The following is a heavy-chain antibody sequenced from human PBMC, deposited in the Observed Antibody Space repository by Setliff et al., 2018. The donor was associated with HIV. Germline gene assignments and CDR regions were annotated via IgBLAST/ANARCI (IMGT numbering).Heavy chain of an antibody. J-gene: IGHJ4*02. CDR2: TNNDGSIT. CDR3: ARDGMWGSYGRGYFDY. CDR1: GFTLSDHW. Sequence: PGGSLRLSCAASGFTLSDHWMHWVRQVPGKGLVWVSRTNNDGSITNYADFVKGRFTMSSDSAKNTLYLQMNSLRAEDTAVYYCARDGMWGSYGRGYFDYWGQGTLVTVSS. V-gene: IGHV3-74*01. D-gene: IGHD1-26*01.